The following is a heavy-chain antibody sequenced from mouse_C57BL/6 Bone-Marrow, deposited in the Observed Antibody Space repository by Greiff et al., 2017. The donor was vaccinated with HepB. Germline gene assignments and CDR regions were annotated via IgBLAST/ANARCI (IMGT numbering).Heavy chain of an antibody. CDR2: FDPSDSYT. J-gene: IGHJ4*01. Sequence: QVQLKQPGAELVMPGASVKLSCKASGYTFTSYWMHWVKQRPGQGLEWIGEFDPSDSYTNYNQKFKGKSTLTVAKSSSTAYMQLSSLTSEDSAVYDCARSYDYDGSFYYAMDYWGQGTSVTVSS. CDR3: ARSYDYDGSFYYAMDY. V-gene: IGHV1-69*01. CDR1: GYTFTSYW. D-gene: IGHD2-4*01.